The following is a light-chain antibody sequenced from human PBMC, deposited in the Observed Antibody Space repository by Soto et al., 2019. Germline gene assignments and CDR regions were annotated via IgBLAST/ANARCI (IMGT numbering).Light chain of an antibody. Sequence: QSALTQPASVSGSPGQSITISCTGTSSDVGAYNDVSWYQQEPGKAPKLMIHDVSNPPSGLSNRFSGSKSGNTASLTISGLQAEDEADYYGRSYTSIDTNVFGTGTKLTVL. CDR1: SSDVGAYND. CDR2: DVS. V-gene: IGLV2-14*03. CDR3: RSYTSIDTNV. J-gene: IGLJ1*01.